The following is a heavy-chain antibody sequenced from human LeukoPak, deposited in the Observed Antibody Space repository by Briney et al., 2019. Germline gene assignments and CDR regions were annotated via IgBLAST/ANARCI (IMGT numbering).Heavy chain of an antibody. Sequence: GGSLRLSCGASGFSFSSYWMTWVRQAPGKGLDWVANIKQDGSEKYYVDSVGGRFTISRDNAKNSLYLQMDSLRAEDTAVYYCARDRWGGGNHRNVFDIWGQGTMVTVSS. D-gene: IGHD4-23*01. CDR3: ARDRWGGGNHRNVFDI. J-gene: IGHJ3*02. CDR2: IKQDGSEK. V-gene: IGHV3-7*01. CDR1: GFSFSSYW.